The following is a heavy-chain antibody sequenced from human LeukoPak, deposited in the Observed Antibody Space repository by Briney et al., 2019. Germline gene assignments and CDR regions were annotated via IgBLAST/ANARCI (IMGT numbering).Heavy chain of an antibody. CDR3: ARGSPDGIVVIRDY. V-gene: IGHV1-18*01. Sequence: GASVNVSFKASGYTFTSYGISWVRPAPRQGLDGMGWISSDNGNTNYARKLQRRVTMTTDTSTSTAYMELRSLRSDDTAVYYCARGSPDGIVVIRDYWGQGTLVTASS. CDR2: ISSDNGNT. CDR1: GYTFTSYG. J-gene: IGHJ4*02. D-gene: IGHD3-22*01.